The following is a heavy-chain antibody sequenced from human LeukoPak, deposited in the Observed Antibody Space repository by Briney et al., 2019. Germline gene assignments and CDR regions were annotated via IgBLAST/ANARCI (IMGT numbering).Heavy chain of an antibody. J-gene: IGHJ4*02. CDR2: IWYDGSNP. CDR3: TTEYSDVTAFDY. CDR1: GFTFSDYG. Sequence: PGRSLRLSCAASGFTFSDYGMHWVRQAPGKGLEWLAHIWYDGSNPLYADSVKGRFTISRDNSRNTLYLPMNSLRAEDTAVYYCTTEYSDVTAFDYWGQGTLVTVSS. D-gene: IGHD4-11*01. V-gene: IGHV3-33*01.